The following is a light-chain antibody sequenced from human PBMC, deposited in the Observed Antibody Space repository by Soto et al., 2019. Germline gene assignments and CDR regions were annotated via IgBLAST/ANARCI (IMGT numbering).Light chain of an antibody. V-gene: IGKV2-28*01. J-gene: IGKJ3*01. Sequence: DIVMTQSPLSLSVTPGEAASISCRCSQSLLHRNGNSNLDWYLQRPGQSPQLLISLASNRASGVTDRFSGSGSGTDFTLHISRVEAEDVGVYYCMQALQSSFTFGPGTKVDL. CDR3: MQALQSSFT. CDR1: QSLLHRNGNSN. CDR2: LAS.